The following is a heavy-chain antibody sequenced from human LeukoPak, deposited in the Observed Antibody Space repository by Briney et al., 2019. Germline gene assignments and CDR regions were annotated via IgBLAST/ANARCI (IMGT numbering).Heavy chain of an antibody. J-gene: IGHJ4*02. CDR1: GFTFGTFW. Sequence: GGSLRLSCAASGFTFGTFWMSWVRQAPGKGLEWAANINQDGTEKYYVDSVKGRFTISRDNAKKSLYLQMNSLRAEDTAVYYCARELRLAVAGTRHFDYWGQGTLVTVSS. CDR2: INQDGTEK. D-gene: IGHD6-19*01. CDR3: ARELRLAVAGTRHFDY. V-gene: IGHV3-7*01.